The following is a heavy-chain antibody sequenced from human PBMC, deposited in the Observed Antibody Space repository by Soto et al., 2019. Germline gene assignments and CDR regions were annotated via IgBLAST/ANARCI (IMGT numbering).Heavy chain of an antibody. D-gene: IGHD6-6*01. Sequence: PGESLKISCKGSGYSFTSYWISWVRQMPGKGLEWMGRIDPSDSYTNYSPSFQGHVTISADKSISTAYLQWSSLKASDTAMYYCARHPQFEYSSSYYYYYYGMDVWGQGTTVTVSS. CDR3: ARHPQFEYSSSYYYYYYGMDV. CDR2: IDPSDSYT. CDR1: GYSFTSYW. V-gene: IGHV5-10-1*01. J-gene: IGHJ6*02.